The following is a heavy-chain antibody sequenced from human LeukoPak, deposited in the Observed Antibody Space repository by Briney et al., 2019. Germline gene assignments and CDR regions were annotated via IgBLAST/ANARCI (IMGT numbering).Heavy chain of an antibody. CDR1: GGSISSGDYF. CDR2: IHYSGNS. D-gene: IGHD3/OR15-3a*01. J-gene: IGHJ4*02. V-gene: IGHV4-30-4*01. CDR3: ARDHGTYPYYFAF. Sequence: PSETLSLTCTVSGGSISSGDYFWSWIRQPPGKGLEWIGYIHYSGNSYYNPSLKSRITMSVDTSKNQVSLRLRSVTAADTAVYYCARDHGTYPYYFAFCGQGTLVTVSS.